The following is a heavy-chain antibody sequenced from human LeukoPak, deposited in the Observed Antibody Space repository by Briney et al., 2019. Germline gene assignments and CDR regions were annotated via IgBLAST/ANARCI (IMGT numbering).Heavy chain of an antibody. Sequence: ASVKVSCKASGYTFINYAISWVRQAPGQGFEWMGWISAEKGDTGYVENLQGRVTMTTDTSSSTVYMDLRSLRPDDTAVYYCARASSGGEFDYWGQGTLVTVSS. CDR2: ISAEKGDT. CDR1: GYTFINYA. J-gene: IGHJ4*02. D-gene: IGHD6-19*01. CDR3: ARASSGGEFDY. V-gene: IGHV1-18*01.